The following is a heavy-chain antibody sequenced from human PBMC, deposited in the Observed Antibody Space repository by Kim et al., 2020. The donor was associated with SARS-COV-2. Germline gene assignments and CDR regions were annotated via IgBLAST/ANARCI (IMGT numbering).Heavy chain of an antibody. J-gene: IGHJ4*02. CDR2: IYSGGST. CDR3: AREHYYDSSGYTYFDY. Sequence: GGSLRLSCAASGFTVSSNYMSWVRQAPGKGLEWVSVIYSGGSTYYADSVKGRFTISRDNSKNTLYLQMNSFRAEDTAVYYCAREHYYDSSGYTYFDYWGQGTLVTVSS. D-gene: IGHD3-22*01. V-gene: IGHV3-66*01. CDR1: GFTVSSNY.